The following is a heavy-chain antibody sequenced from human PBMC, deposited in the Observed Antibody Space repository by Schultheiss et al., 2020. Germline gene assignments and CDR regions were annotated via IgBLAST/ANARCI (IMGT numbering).Heavy chain of an antibody. J-gene: IGHJ4*02. Sequence: GESLKISCAASGFTFSSHAINWVRQAPGKGLEWVSGISGSGAGTYYADSVKGRFTISRDNSKNTLYLQMNSLRAEDTAVYYCAKPGYSDYWGQGTLVTVSS. CDR2: ISGSGAGT. CDR3: AKPGYSDY. CDR1: GFTFSSHA. V-gene: IGHV3-23*01.